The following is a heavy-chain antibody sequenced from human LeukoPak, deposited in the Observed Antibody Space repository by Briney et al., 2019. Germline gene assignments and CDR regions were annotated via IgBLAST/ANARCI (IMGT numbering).Heavy chain of an antibody. J-gene: IGHJ6*02. CDR1: GGSISSGGYS. CDR2: IYHSGST. Sequence: SQTLSLTCAVSGGSISSGGYSWSWIRQPPVKGLEWIGYIYHSGSTYYNPSLKSRVTISVDRSKNQFSLKLSSVTAADTAVYYCARVRSPADYYAMDVWGQGTTVTVSS. CDR3: ARVRSPADYYAMDV. V-gene: IGHV4-30-2*01.